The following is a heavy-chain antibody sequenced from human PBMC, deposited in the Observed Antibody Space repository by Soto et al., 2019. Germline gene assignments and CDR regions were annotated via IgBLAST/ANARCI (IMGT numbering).Heavy chain of an antibody. D-gene: IGHD3-16*01. J-gene: IGHJ4*02. CDR2: IYYSGRT. Sequence: SETLSLTCTVSGASINSNSYYWGWIRQPPGKGLEWIGRIYYSGRTSYSPSLKSRVTISVDTSKNQFSLKLSSVTAADTAVYYCERHVEMATLGPYNFDYWGQGILVTVSS. CDR3: ERHVEMATLGPYNFDY. CDR1: GASINSNSYY. V-gene: IGHV4-39*01.